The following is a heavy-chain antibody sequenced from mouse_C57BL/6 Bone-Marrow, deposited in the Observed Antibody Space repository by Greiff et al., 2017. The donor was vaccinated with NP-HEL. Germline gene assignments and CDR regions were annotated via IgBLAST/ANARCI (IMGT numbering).Heavy chain of an antibody. CDR3: ARPNWDGPYAMDY. CDR1: GYTFTSYW. D-gene: IGHD4-1*01. CDR2: IDPSDSYT. V-gene: IGHV1-69*01. J-gene: IGHJ4*01. Sequence: VQLQQPGAELVMPGASVKLSCKASGYTFTSYWMHWVKQRPGQGLEWIGEIDPSDSYTNYNQKFKGKSTLTVDKSSSTAYMQLSSLTSEDSAVYYCARPNWDGPYAMDYWGQGTSVTVSS.